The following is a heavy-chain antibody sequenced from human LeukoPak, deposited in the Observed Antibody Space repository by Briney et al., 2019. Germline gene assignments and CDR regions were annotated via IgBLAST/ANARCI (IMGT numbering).Heavy chain of an antibody. J-gene: IGHJ4*02. V-gene: IGHV5-51*01. CDR1: GYSFTSYW. Sequence: GESLKISCKGSGYSFTSYWIGWVRQMPGKGLEWMGIIYPGDSDTRYNPSFHGQVTISANKSISTAYLQWSRLMASGTAMYYFERRVACSGGSCYHSYADYWGQGTLVTVSS. CDR2: IYPGDSDT. CDR3: ERRVACSGGSCYHSYADY. D-gene: IGHD2-15*01.